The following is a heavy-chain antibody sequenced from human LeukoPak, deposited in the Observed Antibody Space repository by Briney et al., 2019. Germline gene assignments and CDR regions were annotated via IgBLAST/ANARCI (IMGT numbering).Heavy chain of an antibody. CDR2: IYRSGTT. J-gene: IGHJ4*02. D-gene: IGHD3-22*01. CDR3: ARDGVFHDSDGYSFDY. CDR1: NYSITSGYF. V-gene: IGHV4-38-2*02. Sequence: TPSETLSLTCAVSNYSITSGYFWGWIRQPPGKGLEWIASIYRSGTTYYNPSLRNRVTLFVDTSKNQFSLKLTSLTAADTAVYYCARDGVFHDSDGYSFDYWGQGTLVTVSS.